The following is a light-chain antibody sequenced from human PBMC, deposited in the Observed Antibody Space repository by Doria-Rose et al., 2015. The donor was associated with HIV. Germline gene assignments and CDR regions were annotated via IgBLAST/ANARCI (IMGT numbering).Light chain of an antibody. Sequence: ASVSGSPGQSIIISCTGTSTDVGGYNYVSWYQQHPGKAPKLMIYDVSNRPSGVSNRFSGSESGNTASLTISGLQAEDEADYYCSSYTTSSTLVFGGGTKLTVL. J-gene: IGLJ3*02. CDR2: DVS. CDR1: STDVGGYNY. CDR3: SSYTTSSTLV. V-gene: IGLV2-14*03.